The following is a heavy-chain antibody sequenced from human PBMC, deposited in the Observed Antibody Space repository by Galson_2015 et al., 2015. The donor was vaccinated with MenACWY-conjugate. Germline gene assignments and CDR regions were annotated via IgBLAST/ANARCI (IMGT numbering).Heavy chain of an antibody. J-gene: IGHJ4*02. V-gene: IGHV3-30*02. D-gene: IGHD6-6*01. Sequence: SLRLSCAASGFTFSTYGMHWVRQAPGKGLEWVAFIRYDESHKYYADSVKGRFTISRDNSKNTLYLQMNSLRAEDTAVYYCANEYSSSPGDYWGQGTLVTVSS. CDR2: IRYDESHK. CDR1: GFTFSTYG. CDR3: ANEYSSSPGDY.